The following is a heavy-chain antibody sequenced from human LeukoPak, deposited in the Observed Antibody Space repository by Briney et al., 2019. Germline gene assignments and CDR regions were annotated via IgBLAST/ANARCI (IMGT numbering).Heavy chain of an antibody. CDR2: IYPGGSNG. D-gene: IGHD3-10*01. CDR1: GFDFTAYG. J-gene: IGHJ4*02. V-gene: IGHV5-51*01. Sequence: GEALKSSCNGSGFDFTAYGIAWVRLMPGKGLGWMGNIYPGGSNGRYSPSFQGQVNMSADKSITTVYLQWSSLKASDTAMYYCERHFQSAWFRLWGEGSMVSVSS. CDR3: ERHFQSAWFRL.